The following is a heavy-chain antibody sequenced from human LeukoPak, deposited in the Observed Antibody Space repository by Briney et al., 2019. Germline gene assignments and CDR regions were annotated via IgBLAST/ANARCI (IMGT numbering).Heavy chain of an antibody. CDR3: ARGTTVVTLDY. CDR1: GGSISSYY. D-gene: IGHD4-23*01. J-gene: IGHJ4*02. Sequence: SETLSLTCTVSGGSISSYYWSRIRQPAGKGLEWIGYIYYSGSTYYNPSLKSRVTISVDTSKNQFSLKLSSVTAADTAVYYCARGTTVVTLDYWGQGTLVTVSS. CDR2: IYYSGST. V-gene: IGHV4-59*06.